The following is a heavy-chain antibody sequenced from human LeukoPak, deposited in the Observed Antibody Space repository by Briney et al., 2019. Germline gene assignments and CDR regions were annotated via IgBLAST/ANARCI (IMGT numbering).Heavy chain of an antibody. CDR2: ISSSSSHI. D-gene: IGHD6-13*01. CDR3: ARVPYYSSSWYYFDY. V-gene: IGHV3-21*01. CDR1: GFTFSSYS. J-gene: IGHJ4*02. Sequence: AGGSLRLSCAASGFTFSSYSMNWVRQAPGKGLEWVSSISSSSSHIYYADSVKGRFTISRDNAKNSLYLQMNSLRAEDTAVYYCARVPYYSSSWYYFDYWGQGTLVTVSS.